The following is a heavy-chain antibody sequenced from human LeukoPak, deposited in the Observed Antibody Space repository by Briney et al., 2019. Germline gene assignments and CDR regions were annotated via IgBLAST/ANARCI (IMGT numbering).Heavy chain of an antibody. J-gene: IGHJ4*02. CDR1: GFTVSSNY. D-gene: IGHD6-19*01. CDR3: ARLTSSSGWSPDY. Sequence: GGSLRLSCAASGFTVSSNYMTWVRQAPGKGLEWVSVIYSGGSTYYADSVKGRFTISRDNSKNTLYLQMNSLRAEDTAVYYCARLTSSSGWSPDYWGQGTLVTVSS. CDR2: IYSGGST. V-gene: IGHV3-53*01.